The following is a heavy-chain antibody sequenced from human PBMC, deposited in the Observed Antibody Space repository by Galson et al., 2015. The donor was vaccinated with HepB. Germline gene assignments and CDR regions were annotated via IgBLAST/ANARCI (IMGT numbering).Heavy chain of an antibody. CDR3: AKAGCSSCSPLY. J-gene: IGHJ4*02. D-gene: IGHD6-13*01. CDR2: ISWNSGSI. CDR1: GFTFDDYA. V-gene: IGHV3-9*01. Sequence: SLRLSCAASGFTFDDYAMHWVRQAPGKGLEWVSGISWNSGSIGYADSVKGRFTISRDNAKNSLYLQMNSLRAEDTALYYCAKAGCSSCSPLYWGQGTLVTVSS.